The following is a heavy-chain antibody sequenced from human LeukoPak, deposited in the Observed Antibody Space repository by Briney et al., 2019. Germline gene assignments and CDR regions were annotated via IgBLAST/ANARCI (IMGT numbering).Heavy chain of an antibody. Sequence: GGSLRLSCAASGFTFSSYSMNWVRQAPGKGLEWVAVIWYDGSNKYYADSVKGRFTISRDNSKNTLYLQMNSLRAEDTAVYYCARSPLYCSGGSCYFDYWGQGTLVTVSS. CDR1: GFTFSSYS. J-gene: IGHJ4*02. V-gene: IGHV3-33*08. CDR3: ARSPLYCSGGSCYFDY. D-gene: IGHD2-15*01. CDR2: IWYDGSNK.